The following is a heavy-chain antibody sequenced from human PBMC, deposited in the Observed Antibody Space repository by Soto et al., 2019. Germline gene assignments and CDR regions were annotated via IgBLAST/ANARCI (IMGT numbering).Heavy chain of an antibody. V-gene: IGHV3-23*01. CDR3: ARDRGSYGYVN. J-gene: IGHJ4*02. CDR1: GFTFKNHA. Sequence: GGSLRLSCAASGFTFKNHAMTWFRQAPGKGLEWVSSISGSGNSTYYADSMKGRFTISRDNFKTTLSLQMNSPTGDDTAVYYCARDRGSYGYVNWGQGTPVTVSS. D-gene: IGHD3-16*01. CDR2: ISGSGNST.